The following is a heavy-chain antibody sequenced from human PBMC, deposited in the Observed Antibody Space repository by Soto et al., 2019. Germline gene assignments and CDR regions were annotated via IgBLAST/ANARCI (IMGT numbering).Heavy chain of an antibody. CDR2: IYYGGST. D-gene: IGHD5-12*01. Sequence: SETLSLTCTVSGGSISSGGYYWSWIRQHPGKGLGWIGYIYYGGSTYYNPSLKSRATISADTSKNQFSLKLSSVTAADTAVYYCARGGYCCGNSGQNPYDYWGQGILVTVSS. V-gene: IGHV4-31*03. CDR3: ARGGYCCGNSGQNPYDY. J-gene: IGHJ4*01. CDR1: GGSISSGGYY.